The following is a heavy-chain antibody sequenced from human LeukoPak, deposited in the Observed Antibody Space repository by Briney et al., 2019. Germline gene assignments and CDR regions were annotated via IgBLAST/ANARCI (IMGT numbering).Heavy chain of an antibody. J-gene: IGHJ5*02. CDR2: ISWNSGSI. CDR1: GFTFDDYA. D-gene: IGHD1-26*01. V-gene: IGHV3-9*01. Sequence: PGRSLRLSCAASGFTFDDYAMHWVRQAPGKGLEWVSGISWNSGSIGYADSVKGRFTISGYNAKNSLYLQMNSLRAEDTAVCYCARDGIHHPDIVGATPSWFDPWGQGTLVIVSS. CDR3: ARDGIHHPDIVGATPSWFDP.